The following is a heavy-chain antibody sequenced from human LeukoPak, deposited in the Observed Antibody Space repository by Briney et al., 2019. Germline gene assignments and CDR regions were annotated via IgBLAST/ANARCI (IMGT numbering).Heavy chain of an antibody. CDR2: INPNGDGT. CDR1: GYTFADYY. Sequence: ASVKVSCKASGYTFADYYIHWVRQAPGQGLEWMGWINPNGDGTNYAQKLQDRVTKTRDTSISTAYMELSRLISDDTAVYYCATVAAGSSYDFFDFWGQGTLVTVSS. J-gene: IGHJ4*02. V-gene: IGHV1-2*02. D-gene: IGHD1-26*01. CDR3: ATVAAGSSYDFFDF.